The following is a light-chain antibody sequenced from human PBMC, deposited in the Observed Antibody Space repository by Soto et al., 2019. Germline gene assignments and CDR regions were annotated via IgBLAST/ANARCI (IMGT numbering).Light chain of an antibody. CDR3: QQYNNWIT. Sequence: EIVMTQSPATLSVSPGERATLSCRASQSVSSNLAWYQQKPGQAPRLLIYAASNRATGVPARFSGSWSGTEFTLTISSLQSEDFAVYYCQQYNNWITFGQGTRLRL. V-gene: IGKV3-15*01. CDR1: QSVSSN. J-gene: IGKJ5*01. CDR2: AAS.